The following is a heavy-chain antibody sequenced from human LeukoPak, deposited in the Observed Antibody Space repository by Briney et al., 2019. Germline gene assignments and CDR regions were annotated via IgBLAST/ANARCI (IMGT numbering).Heavy chain of an antibody. D-gene: IGHD3-22*01. Sequence: AGGSLRLSCAASGFTFSSYAMHWVRQAPGKGLEWVAVISYDGSNKYYADSVKGRFTISRDNSKNTLYLQMNSLRAEDTAVYYCARDPTYYYDSSGYSNFDYWGQGTLVTVSS. CDR1: GFTFSSYA. V-gene: IGHV3-30-3*01. CDR2: ISYDGSNK. J-gene: IGHJ4*02. CDR3: ARDPTYYYDSSGYSNFDY.